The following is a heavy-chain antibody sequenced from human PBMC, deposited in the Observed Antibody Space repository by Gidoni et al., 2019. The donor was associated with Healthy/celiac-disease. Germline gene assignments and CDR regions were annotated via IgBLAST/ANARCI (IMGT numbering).Heavy chain of an antibody. D-gene: IGHD2-15*01. CDR2: FDPEDGET. CDR1: GYTLTELS. Sequence: QVQLVQSGAEVKKPGASVKVSCKVSGYTLTELSMHGVRQAPGKGLEWMGGFDPEDGETIYAQKFQGRVTMTEDTSTDTAYMELSSLRSEDTAVYYCATDAPPPTGYCSGGSCYSFDYWGQGTLVTVSS. V-gene: IGHV1-24*01. J-gene: IGHJ4*02. CDR3: ATDAPPPTGYCSGGSCYSFDY.